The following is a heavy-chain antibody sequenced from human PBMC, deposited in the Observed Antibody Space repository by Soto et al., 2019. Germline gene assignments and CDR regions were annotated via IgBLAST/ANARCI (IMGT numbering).Heavy chain of an antibody. CDR3: ASLIGNSRLAS. D-gene: IGHD2-8*01. CDR1: GDSVSTNSAT. CDR2: TYYRSNWYT. Sequence: QIHLQQSGPGLVKPSQTLSLTCAISGDSVSTNSATWDWIRQSPSRGLAWLGRTYYRSNWYTDYAVSVKRRITIPPDTSSSQLSLQLHSVTPDDAAVYYCASLIGNSRLASWGQGTLVTVSS. V-gene: IGHV6-1*01. J-gene: IGHJ5*01.